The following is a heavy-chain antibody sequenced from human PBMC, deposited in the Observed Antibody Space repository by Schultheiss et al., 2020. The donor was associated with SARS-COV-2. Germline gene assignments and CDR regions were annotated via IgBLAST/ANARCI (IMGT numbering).Heavy chain of an antibody. J-gene: IGHJ4*02. D-gene: IGHD3-10*01. Sequence: GESLKISCAASGFTFSSYGMHWVRQAPGKGLEWVAVISYDGSNKYYADSVKGRFTISRDNSKNTLYLQMNSLRAEDTAVYYCARASSSGSYHPSDYWGQGTLVTVSS. CDR2: ISYDGSNK. CDR1: GFTFSSYG. CDR3: ARASSSGSYHPSDY. V-gene: IGHV3-30*03.